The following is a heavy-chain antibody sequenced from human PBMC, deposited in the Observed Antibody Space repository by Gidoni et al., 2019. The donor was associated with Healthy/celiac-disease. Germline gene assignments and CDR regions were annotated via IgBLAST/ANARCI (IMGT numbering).Heavy chain of an antibody. D-gene: IGHD3-22*01. CDR2: SGGSGGST. Sequence: EVQLLESGGGLVQPGGSLRLSCAASGFTFSSYAMSWVRQAPGKGREWVSASGGSGGSTYYADSGKGRFTISRDNSKTTLYLQMNSLRAEDTAVYYCAKDRRPMTPADAFDIWGQGTMVTVSS. CDR1: GFTFSSYA. CDR3: AKDRRPMTPADAFDI. V-gene: IGHV3-23*01. J-gene: IGHJ3*02.